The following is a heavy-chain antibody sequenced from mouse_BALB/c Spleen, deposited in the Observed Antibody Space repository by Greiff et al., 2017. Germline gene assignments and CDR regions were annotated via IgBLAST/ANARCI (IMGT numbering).Heavy chain of an antibody. D-gene: IGHD3-1*01. Sequence: VQLQQSGAELVKPGASVKLSCKASGYTFTSYYMYWVKQRPGQGLEWIGEINPSNGGTNFNEKFKSKATLTVDKSSSTAYMQLSSLTSEDSAVYYCARSGYGYFDVWGAGTTVTVSS. CDR1: GYTFTSYY. V-gene: IGHV1S81*02. J-gene: IGHJ1*01. CDR3: ARSGYGYFDV. CDR2: INPSNGGT.